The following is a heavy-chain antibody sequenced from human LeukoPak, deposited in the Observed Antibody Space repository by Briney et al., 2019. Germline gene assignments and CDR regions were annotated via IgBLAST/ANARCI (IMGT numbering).Heavy chain of an antibody. J-gene: IGHJ5*01. CDR1: GASISAYY. CDR2: VHSSGTT. V-gene: IGHV4-59*01. D-gene: IGHD3-16*02. CDR3: AGDYPWFDS. Sequence: PSETLSLTCTVSGASISAYYWSWIRQSPGKELTWIGFVHSSGTTKYNPSLNGRVTISVDTSKNQLSLRLNSVTPADTAVYFCAGDYPWFDSWGQGTLVTVSS.